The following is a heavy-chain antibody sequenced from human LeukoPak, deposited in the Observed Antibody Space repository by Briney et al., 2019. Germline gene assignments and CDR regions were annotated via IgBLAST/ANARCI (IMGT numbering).Heavy chain of an antibody. CDR2: ISGSGGST. Sequence: GGSLRLSCVASGFTFSSYAMSWVRQAPGKGLEWVSVISGSGGSTYYADSVKGRFTVSRDNSQNTLYLQMNSLRAEDTAVYYCVKRRYDSSGYFDYWGQGTLVTVSS. D-gene: IGHD3-22*01. CDR3: VKRRYDSSGYFDY. V-gene: IGHV3-23*01. J-gene: IGHJ4*02. CDR1: GFTFSSYA.